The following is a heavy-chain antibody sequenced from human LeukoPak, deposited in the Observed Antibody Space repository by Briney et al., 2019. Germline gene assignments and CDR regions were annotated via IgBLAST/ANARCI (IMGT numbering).Heavy chain of an antibody. J-gene: IGHJ6*02. D-gene: IGHD3-22*01. CDR2: INHSGST. Sequence: KPSETLSLTCAVYGGSFSGYYWSWIRQPPGKGLEWIGEINHSGSTNYNPSLKSRVTISVDTSKNQFSLKLSSVTAADTAVYYCARARRSGLYYYYGMDVWGQGTTVTVSS. CDR3: ARARRSGLYYYYGMDV. V-gene: IGHV4-34*01. CDR1: GGSFSGYY.